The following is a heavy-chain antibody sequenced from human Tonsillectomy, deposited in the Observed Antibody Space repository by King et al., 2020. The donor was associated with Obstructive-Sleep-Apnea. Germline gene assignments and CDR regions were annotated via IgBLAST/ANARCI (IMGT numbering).Heavy chain of an antibody. J-gene: IGHJ4*02. V-gene: IGHV1-18*01. D-gene: IGHD6-19*01. CDR1: GYSFTNYG. CDR3: ARSGSGWYAD. CDR2: ISPYNGYT. Sequence: QLVQSGAEVKKPGASVKVSCKTYGYSFTNYGITWMRQAPGQGLEWVGWISPYNGYTEYARRLKDRLLMTTNTSATTAYLEVRSLTADDTAVYFCARSGSGWYADWGQGTLVTVSS.